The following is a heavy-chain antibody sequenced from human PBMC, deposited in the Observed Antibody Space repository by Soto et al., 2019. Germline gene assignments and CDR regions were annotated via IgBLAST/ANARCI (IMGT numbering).Heavy chain of an antibody. CDR3: TRVRTGTYYYFDY. J-gene: IGHJ4*02. Sequence: SQALSLTCAISVDSVSSNSAARHWINQSPSRGLEWLGRTYYRSKWYSDYAVSLRSRISINPDTSKNQFSLQLNSVTPEDTAVYYWTRVRTGTYYYFDYWGQGILVTVSS. CDR1: VDSVSSNSAA. V-gene: IGHV6-1*01. D-gene: IGHD3-10*01. CDR2: TYYRSKWYS.